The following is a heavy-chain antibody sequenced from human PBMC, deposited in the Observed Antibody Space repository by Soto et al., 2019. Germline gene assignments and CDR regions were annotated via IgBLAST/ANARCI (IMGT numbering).Heavy chain of an antibody. CDR2: MNPNSGNT. V-gene: IGHV1-8*01. D-gene: IGHD3-22*01. J-gene: IGHJ4*02. CDR1: GYTFTSYD. Sequence: ASVKVSCKASGYTFTSYDINWVRQATGQGLEWMGWMNPNSGNTGYAKKFQGRVTMTRNTSISTAYMELSSLRSEDTAVYYCAMDWSVPNLYDSSGYSTLLDYWGQGALVTVSS. CDR3: AMDWSVPNLYDSSGYSTLLDY.